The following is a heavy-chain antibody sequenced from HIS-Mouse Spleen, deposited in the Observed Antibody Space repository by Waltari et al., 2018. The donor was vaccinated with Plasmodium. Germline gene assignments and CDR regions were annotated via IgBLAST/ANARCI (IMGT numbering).Heavy chain of an antibody. D-gene: IGHD6-6*01. Sequence: EVQLVVSGGGLLQPGGSLRLYCSASVFTVVRTYLSWVCQAPGKGLERVSVIYSGGRTYSADSVKGRFTISRDNSKNTLYLQMNSLRAEDTAVYYCARGMKSSSSAFDIWGQGTMVTVAS. CDR1: VFTVVRTY. CDR3: ARGMKSSSSAFDI. CDR2: IYSGGRT. J-gene: IGHJ3*02. V-gene: IGHV3-53*01.